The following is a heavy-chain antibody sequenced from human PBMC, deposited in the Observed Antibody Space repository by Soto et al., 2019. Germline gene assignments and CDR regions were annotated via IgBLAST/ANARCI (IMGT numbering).Heavy chain of an antibody. D-gene: IGHD3-22*01. V-gene: IGHV4-4*02. CDR1: GAPITSSNW. CDR2: IYHNGAT. CDR3: AKYLNSTGYVDY. Sequence: SETLSLTCAVSGAPITSSNWWSWVRQPPGKGLEWIGEIYHNGATNYNPSLESRVTISVDKSKNQFSLKLSSVTAADTAIYYCAKYLNSTGYVDYWGQGILVTVSS. J-gene: IGHJ4*02.